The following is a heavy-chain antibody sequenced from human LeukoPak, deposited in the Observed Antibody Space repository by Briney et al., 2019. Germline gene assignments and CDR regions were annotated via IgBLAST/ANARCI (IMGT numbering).Heavy chain of an antibody. V-gene: IGHV3-13*01. D-gene: IGHD2-15*01. CDR1: GFTFSSYD. J-gene: IGHJ4*02. CDR3: ARGGNRYCSGGSCYMFDY. Sequence: GGSLRLSCAASGFTFSSYDTHWVRQATGKGLEWVSAIGTAGDTYYPGSVKGRFTISRENAKNSLYLQMNSLRAGDTAVYYCARGGNRYCSGGSCYMFDYWGQGTLVTVSS. CDR2: IGTAGDT.